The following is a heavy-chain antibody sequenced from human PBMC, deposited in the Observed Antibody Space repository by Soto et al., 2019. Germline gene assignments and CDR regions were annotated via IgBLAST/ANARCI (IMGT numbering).Heavy chain of an antibody. CDR3: AAPNSSSWYGEYYYYGMDV. J-gene: IGHJ6*02. CDR2: IVVGSGNT. V-gene: IGHV1-58*01. Sequence: SVKVSCKASGFTFTSAAVQWVRQARGQRLEWIGWIVVGSGNTNYAQKFQERVTITRDMSTSTAYMELSSLRSEDTAVYYCAAPNSSSWYGEYYYYGMDVWGQGTTVTVSS. CDR1: GFTFTSAA. D-gene: IGHD6-13*01.